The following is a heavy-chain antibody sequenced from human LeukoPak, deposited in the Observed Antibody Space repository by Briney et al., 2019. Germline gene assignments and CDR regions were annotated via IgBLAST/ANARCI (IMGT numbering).Heavy chain of an antibody. CDR3: ARHLMPPTVTTWGAFDI. Sequence: SETLSLTCTVFGGSISSYYWSWIRQPPGKGLEWIGYIYYSGSTNYNPSLKSRVTISVDTSKNQFSLKLSSVTVEDTAVYYCARHLMPPTVTTWGAFDIWGQGTMVTVSS. CDR2: IYYSGST. J-gene: IGHJ3*02. CDR1: GGSISSYY. D-gene: IGHD4-17*01. V-gene: IGHV4-59*08.